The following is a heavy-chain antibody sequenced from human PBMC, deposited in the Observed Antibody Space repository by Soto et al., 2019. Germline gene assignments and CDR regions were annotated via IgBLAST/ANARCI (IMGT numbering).Heavy chain of an antibody. D-gene: IGHD3-9*01. J-gene: IGHJ4*02. V-gene: IGHV1-46*02. CDR1: GETFNRYF. Sequence: QVQLMQSGAEVQKPGASVTISCKASGETFNRYFIRWVRQAPGQGLEWMGRSNPSGGSTSYAQKFQGRLTLTRDTSTSTAYMEMRSLRSDDTAIYYCARVLLRYLDLAYWGQGTLVTVSS. CDR2: SNPSGGST. CDR3: ARVLLRYLDLAY.